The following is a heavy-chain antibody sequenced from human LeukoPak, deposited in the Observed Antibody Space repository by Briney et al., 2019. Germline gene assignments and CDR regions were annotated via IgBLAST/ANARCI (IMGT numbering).Heavy chain of an antibody. CDR1: GFTFSSNG. CDR2: ISYDGSNK. V-gene: IGHV3-30*18. Sequence: GRSLRLSCAASGFTFSSNGMHWVRQAPGKGLEWVAVISYDGSNKYYADSVKGRFTISRDNSKNTLYLQMNSLRAEDTAVYYCAEGQYYYDKSDYYYGMDVWGQGTAVTVSS. D-gene: IGHD3-22*01. CDR3: AEGQYYYDKSDYYYGMDV. J-gene: IGHJ6*02.